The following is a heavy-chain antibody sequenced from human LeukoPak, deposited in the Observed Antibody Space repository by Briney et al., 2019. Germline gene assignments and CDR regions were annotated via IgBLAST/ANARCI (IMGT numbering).Heavy chain of an antibody. Sequence: PSETLSLTCAVYGGSFSGYYWSWIRQPPGKGLEWIGEINHSGSTNYNPSLKSRVTISVDTSKNQFPLKLSSVTAADTAVYYCASRCSSTSCYNTLHYWGQGTLVTVSS. CDR3: ASRCSSTSCYNTLHY. CDR2: INHSGST. CDR1: GGSFSGYY. J-gene: IGHJ4*02. V-gene: IGHV4-34*01. D-gene: IGHD2-2*02.